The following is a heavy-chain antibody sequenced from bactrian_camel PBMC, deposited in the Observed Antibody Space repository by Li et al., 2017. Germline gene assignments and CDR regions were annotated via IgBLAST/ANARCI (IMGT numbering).Heavy chain of an antibody. V-gene: IGHV3S6*01. D-gene: IGHD5*01. CDR2: IGTNGVA. CDR1: GYTSSSYC. Sequence: HVQLVESGGGSVQAGGSLRLSCVASGYTSSSYCMGWLRQAPGKAREGVAGIGTNGVAAAADSVKGRFTISRDKNMLYLEMNSLKPEDTAVYYCAAEGALNGGICYGNPNYWGQGTQVTVS. CDR3: AAEGALNGGICYGNPNY. J-gene: IGHJ4*01.